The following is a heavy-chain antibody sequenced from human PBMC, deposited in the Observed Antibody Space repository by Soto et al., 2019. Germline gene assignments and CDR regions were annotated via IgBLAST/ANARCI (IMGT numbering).Heavy chain of an antibody. J-gene: IGHJ3*02. Sequence: QVRLQESGPGLVKPSETLSLTCTVSGGSVTSDIYYWSWIRQPPGRGLEWIGYVYYSGSTNYNPSLKSRVTISVDTSKHQFSLNLSSVTAAVTAVYYCPRIRYSSGWFDAFDIWGQGTMATVS. D-gene: IGHD6-19*01. V-gene: IGHV4-61*01. CDR3: PRIRYSSGWFDAFDI. CDR1: GGSVTSDIYY. CDR2: VYYSGST.